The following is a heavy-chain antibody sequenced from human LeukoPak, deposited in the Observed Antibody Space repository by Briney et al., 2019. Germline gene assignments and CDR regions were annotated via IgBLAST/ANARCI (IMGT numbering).Heavy chain of an antibody. V-gene: IGHV3-73*01. Sequence: GGSLRLSCAASGFTFSGSAMHWVRQASGKGLEWVGRIRSKANTYATAYAASVKGRFTISRDDSKNTAYLQMNSLKTEDTAVYYCTRPDPLHDYHDAFDIWGQGTMVTVSS. CDR2: IRSKANTYAT. D-gene: IGHD4/OR15-4a*01. J-gene: IGHJ3*02. CDR1: GFTFSGSA. CDR3: TRPDPLHDYHDAFDI.